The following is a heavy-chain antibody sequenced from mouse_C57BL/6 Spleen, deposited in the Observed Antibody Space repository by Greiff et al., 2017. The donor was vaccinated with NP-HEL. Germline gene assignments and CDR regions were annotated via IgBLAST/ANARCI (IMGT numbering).Heavy chain of an antibody. V-gene: IGHV1-22*01. CDR2: INPNNGGT. CDR3: ARKANYYGNLYAMDY. Sequence: EVHLVESGPELVKPGASVKMSCKASGYTFTDYNMHWVKQSHGKSLEWIGYINPNNGGTSYNQKFKGKATLTVNKSSSTAYMELRSLTSEDSAVYYCARKANYYGNLYAMDYWGQGTSVTVSS. CDR1: GYTFTDYN. D-gene: IGHD2-1*01. J-gene: IGHJ4*01.